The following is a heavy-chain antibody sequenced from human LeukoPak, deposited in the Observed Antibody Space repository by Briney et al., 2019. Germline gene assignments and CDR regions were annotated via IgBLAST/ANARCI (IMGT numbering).Heavy chain of an antibody. CDR1: GGTFSSYA. V-gene: IGHV1-69*05. D-gene: IGHD6-19*01. CDR2: IIPIFGTA. Sequence: SSVKVSCKASGGTFSSYAISWVRQAPGQGLEWMGRIIPIFGTANYAQKFQGRVTITTDESTSTAYMELSSLRSEDTAVYYCARDRIAVLGTKGWYFDLWGRGTLVTVSS. J-gene: IGHJ2*01. CDR3: ARDRIAVLGTKGWYFDL.